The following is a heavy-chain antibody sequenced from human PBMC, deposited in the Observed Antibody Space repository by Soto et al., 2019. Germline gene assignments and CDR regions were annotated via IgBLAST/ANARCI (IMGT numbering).Heavy chain of an antibody. D-gene: IGHD6-25*01. Sequence: EVQLVESGGGLVKPGGSLRLSCAASGFTFSSYSMNWVRQAPGKGLEWVSSISSSSSYIYYADSVKGRFTISRDNAKNSLYLQMNSLRAEDTAVYYCARDRSSGLPPDGMDVWGQGTTVTVSS. CDR1: GFTFSSYS. J-gene: IGHJ6*02. CDR3: ARDRSSGLPPDGMDV. V-gene: IGHV3-21*01. CDR2: ISSSSSYI.